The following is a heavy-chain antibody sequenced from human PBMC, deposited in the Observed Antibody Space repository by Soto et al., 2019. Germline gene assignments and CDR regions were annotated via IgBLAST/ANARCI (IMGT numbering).Heavy chain of an antibody. J-gene: IGHJ6*02. CDR2: MSYDENSR. CDR3: AKDLWAYDSGAYYGMDV. Sequence: PGGSRRLPWVACGLGRNSYRINWVRWAGGQGRNWVAVMSYDENSRHYADSVKGRFTVSRDDSKKTVYLQMNSLRSEDTARYYCAKDLWAYDSGAYYGMDVWGQGTTVTVSS. D-gene: IGHD3-22*01. V-gene: IGHV3-30*18. CDR1: GLGRNSYR.